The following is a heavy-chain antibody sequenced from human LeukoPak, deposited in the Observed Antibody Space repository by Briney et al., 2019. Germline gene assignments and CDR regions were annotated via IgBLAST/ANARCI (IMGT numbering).Heavy chain of an antibody. CDR2: IIPIFGTA. V-gene: IGHV1-69*13. Sequence: GASVKVSCKASGGTFSSYAISWVRQAPGQGLEWMGGIIPIFGTANYAQKFQGSVTLTADESTSTVYMELSSLRSEDTGVYYCARLPTHCGGDCYRDYWGQGTLVTVSS. J-gene: IGHJ4*02. CDR1: GGTFSSYA. D-gene: IGHD2-21*01. CDR3: ARLPTHCGGDCYRDY.